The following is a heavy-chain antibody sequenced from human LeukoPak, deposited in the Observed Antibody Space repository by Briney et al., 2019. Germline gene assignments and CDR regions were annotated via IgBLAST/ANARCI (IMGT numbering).Heavy chain of an antibody. D-gene: IGHD3-16*01. V-gene: IGHV3-23*01. CDR3: AKDMRGTPWGYLDS. Sequence: PGGSLRLSCAASGFTFSSYAMSWVRPAPEKGLKGVSSITGSGENTYYADSVKGRFTISRDKSKTTLYLFVHSLRVEDSAVYYCAKDMRGTPWGYLDSWGQGTLVTVSS. J-gene: IGHJ4*02. CDR1: GFTFSSYA. CDR2: ITGSGENT.